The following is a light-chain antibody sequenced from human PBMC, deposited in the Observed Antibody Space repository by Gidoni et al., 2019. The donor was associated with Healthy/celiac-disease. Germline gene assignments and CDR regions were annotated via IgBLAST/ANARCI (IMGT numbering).Light chain of an antibody. Sequence: QSALTQPPSASGSPGQSVTISCTGTSSDVGGYNYVSWYQQHPGKAPKLMIYEVSKRPSGVPDRFSGSKSGNTASLTVSGLQAEDEADYYCSSYAGSPPIVVFGGGTKLTVL. CDR3: SSYAGSPPIVV. CDR1: SSDVGGYNY. J-gene: IGLJ2*01. V-gene: IGLV2-8*01. CDR2: EVS.